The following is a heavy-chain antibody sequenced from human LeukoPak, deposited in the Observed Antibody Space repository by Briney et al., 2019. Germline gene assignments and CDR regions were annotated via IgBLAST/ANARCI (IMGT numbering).Heavy chain of an antibody. CDR1: GGSISSYY. CDR3: ARGRLRLGELSPADY. CDR2: IYYSGTT. Sequence: SETLSLTCTVSGGSISSYYWSWIRQPPGKGLEWIGYIYYSGTTNYNPSLKSRVTISVDTSKNQFSLKLSSVTAADTAVYYCARGRLRLGELSPADYWGQGTLVTVSS. J-gene: IGHJ4*02. V-gene: IGHV4-59*12. D-gene: IGHD3-16*02.